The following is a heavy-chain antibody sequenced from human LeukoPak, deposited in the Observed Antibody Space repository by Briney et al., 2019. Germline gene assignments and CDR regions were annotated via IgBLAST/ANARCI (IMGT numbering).Heavy chain of an antibody. CDR1: GFTFSTFG. V-gene: IGHV3-30*03. J-gene: IGHJ4*02. D-gene: IGHD2-15*01. CDR3: VGWSDY. CDR2: ISYDGSNK. Sequence: GGSLRLSCAASGFTFSTFGMHWVRQAPGKGLEWVAVISYDGSNKNYEDSVKGRFTISRDNSNYMLFLQMNSLRAEDTAVYYCVGWSDYWGQGTLVTVSS.